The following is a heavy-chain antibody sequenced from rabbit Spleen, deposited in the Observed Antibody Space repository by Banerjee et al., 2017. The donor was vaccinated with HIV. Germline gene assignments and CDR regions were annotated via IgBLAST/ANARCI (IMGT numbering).Heavy chain of an antibody. D-gene: IGHD6-1*01. J-gene: IGHJ4*01. CDR1: GFSFSSSDY. Sequence: QSLEESGGGLVQPEGSLALTCKASGFSFSSSDYICWVRQAPGKGLEWIGLTEPIFGTTYYATWVNGRFTISSHNAQKMLYLQLKSLTAADTATYFCARVGGVGVYGYATLWGQGTLVTVS. V-gene: IGHV1S7*01. CDR2: TEPIFGTT. CDR3: ARVGGVGVYGYATL.